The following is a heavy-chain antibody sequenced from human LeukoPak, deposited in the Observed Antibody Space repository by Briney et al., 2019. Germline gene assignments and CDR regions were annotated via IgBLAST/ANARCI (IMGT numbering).Heavy chain of an antibody. CDR3: TRPGYTSGWNDY. CDR1: GFTFSGSA. Sequence: PGGSLRLSCAASGFTFSGSAMHWVRRASGKGLEWVGRTRSKANSYATAYAASVKGRFTISRDDSKNTAYLQMNSLKNEDTAVYYCTRPGYTSGWNDYWGQGTLVTVSS. CDR2: TRSKANSYAT. D-gene: IGHD6-19*01. V-gene: IGHV3-73*01. J-gene: IGHJ4*02.